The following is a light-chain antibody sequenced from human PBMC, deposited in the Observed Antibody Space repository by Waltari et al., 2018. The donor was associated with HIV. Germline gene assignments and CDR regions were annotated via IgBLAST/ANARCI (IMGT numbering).Light chain of an antibody. CDR2: EVK. J-gene: IGLJ2*01. CDR3: SSYTSSSTLDVI. CDR1: SPDADLNNY. Sequence: QSALTQPASSSGPLGQPITTSCLGTSPDADLNNYVRWSQHYPGKAPKLILYEVKNRPSGVSSRFSGSKSGNTASLTISGLQPEDEAHYYCSSYTSSSTLDVIFGGGTKLTVL. V-gene: IGLV2-14*01.